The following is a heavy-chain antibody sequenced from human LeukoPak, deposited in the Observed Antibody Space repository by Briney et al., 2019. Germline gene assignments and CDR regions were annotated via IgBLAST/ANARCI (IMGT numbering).Heavy chain of an antibody. D-gene: IGHD3-3*01. CDR1: GFTFSDYY. CDR3: GREEVHDFWSGYSPNRFDP. CDR2: ISSSGSTI. Sequence: GGSLRLSCAASGFTFSDYYMSWIRQAPGKGLEWVSYISSSGSTIYYADSVKGRFTISRDNAKNSLYLQMNSLRAEDTAVYYCGREEVHDFWSGYSPNRFDPWGQGTLVTVSS. J-gene: IGHJ5*02. V-gene: IGHV3-11*04.